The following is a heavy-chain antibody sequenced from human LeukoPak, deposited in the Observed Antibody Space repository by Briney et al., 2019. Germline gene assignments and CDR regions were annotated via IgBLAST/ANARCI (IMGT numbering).Heavy chain of an antibody. Sequence: SETLSLTCTVSGGSINNFYWSWIRQPPRKGLEWIGYIYYSGNTNYNPSLKSRVTISVDTSKNQFSLQLSSVTTADTAVYYCARGGWSLDYWGQGTLVTVSS. CDR2: IYYSGNT. CDR3: ARGGWSLDY. CDR1: GGSINNFY. D-gene: IGHD6-19*01. V-gene: IGHV4-59*01. J-gene: IGHJ4*02.